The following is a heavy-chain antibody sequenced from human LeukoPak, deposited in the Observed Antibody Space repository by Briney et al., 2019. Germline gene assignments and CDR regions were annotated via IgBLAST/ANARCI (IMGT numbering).Heavy chain of an antibody. CDR1: GFTFSDYY. J-gene: IGHJ6*03. CDR3: ARDSFSDYYYYMDV. D-gene: IGHD3-3*02. V-gene: IGHV3-11*04. CDR2: ISSSGSTI. Sequence: GGSLRLSCAASGFTFSDYYMSWIRQAPGKGLEWVSYISSSGSTIYYADSVKGRFTISRDDAKNSLFLQMNSLRGEDTAVYYCARDSFSDYYYYMDVWGKGTTVTVSS.